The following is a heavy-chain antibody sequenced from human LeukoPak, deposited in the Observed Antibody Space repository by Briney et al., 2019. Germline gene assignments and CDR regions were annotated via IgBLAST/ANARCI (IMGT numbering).Heavy chain of an antibody. CDR2: IYYSGST. CDR3: ARDQRNYDSSGPNYYFDY. J-gene: IGHJ4*02. Sequence: SETLSLTCTVSGGSISSYYWSWIRQPPGKGPEWNGYIYYSGSTNYNPSLKSRVTISVDTSKNQFSLKLSSVTAADTAVYYCARDQRNYDSSGPNYYFDYWGQGTLVTVSS. CDR1: GGSISSYY. V-gene: IGHV4-59*01. D-gene: IGHD3-22*01.